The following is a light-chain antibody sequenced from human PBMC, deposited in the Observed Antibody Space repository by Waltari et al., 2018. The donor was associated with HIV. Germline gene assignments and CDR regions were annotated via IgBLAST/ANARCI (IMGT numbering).Light chain of an antibody. Sequence: QSVLTQPPSASGSPGQSVTITCTGTSSHVGGYNYVSWYQQHPGKAPTLMIYEVSKRPSGVPDRFSGSKSGNTASLTVSGLQAEDEADYYCSSYAGSNVVFGGGTKLTVL. V-gene: IGLV2-8*01. CDR2: EVS. CDR1: SSHVGGYNY. J-gene: IGLJ2*01. CDR3: SSYAGSNVV.